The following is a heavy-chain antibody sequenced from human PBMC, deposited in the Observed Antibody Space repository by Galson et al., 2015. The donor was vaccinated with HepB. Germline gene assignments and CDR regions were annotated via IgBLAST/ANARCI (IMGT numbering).Heavy chain of an antibody. CDR2: IYPGDSDT. CDR1: GYSFTSYW. Sequence: QSGAEVKKPGESLKISCKGSGYSFTSYWIGWVRQMPGKGLEWMGIIYPGDSDTRYSPSFQGQVTISADKSISTAYLQWSSLKASDTAMYYCARHLRMAKYGIFGVVITDAFDIWGQGTMVTVSS. V-gene: IGHV5-51*01. CDR3: ARHLRMAKYGIFGVVITDAFDI. D-gene: IGHD3-3*01. J-gene: IGHJ3*02.